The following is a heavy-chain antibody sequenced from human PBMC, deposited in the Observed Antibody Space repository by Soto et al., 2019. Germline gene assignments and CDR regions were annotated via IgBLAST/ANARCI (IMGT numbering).Heavy chain of an antibody. CDR1: GLIFSDYH. Sequence: EVQLVEAGGGLVPPGGSLRLSCAASGLIFSDYHMDWVRQAPGKGLEWVGRIRRKSNSYTTEYAASVKGRFTISRDDSKKSLYLQMNSLKTEDTAVYYCAMLGGWSGGSNDMDVWGQGTTVNVSS. CDR2: IRRKSNSYTT. J-gene: IGHJ6*02. CDR3: AMLGGWSGGSNDMDV. D-gene: IGHD6-19*01. V-gene: IGHV3-72*01.